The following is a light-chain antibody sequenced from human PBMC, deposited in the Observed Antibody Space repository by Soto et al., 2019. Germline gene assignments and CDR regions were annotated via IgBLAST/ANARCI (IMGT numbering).Light chain of an antibody. CDR3: QQYNNWPRT. V-gene: IGKV3-15*01. CDR2: GAS. Sequence: EIVMTQSPATLSVSPGERATLSCRASQSVSSNLAWYQQKPGQAPRLLIYGASTRATGIPARFSGSGSGTECTLNISRLQSEDFAVYYCQQYNNWPRTFGQGPKVEIK. J-gene: IGKJ1*01. CDR1: QSVSSN.